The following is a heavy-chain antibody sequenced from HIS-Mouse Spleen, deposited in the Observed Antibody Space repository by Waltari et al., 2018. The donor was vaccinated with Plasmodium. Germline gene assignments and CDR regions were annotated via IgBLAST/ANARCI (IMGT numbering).Heavy chain of an antibody. D-gene: IGHD5-12*01. J-gene: IGHJ2*01. CDR3: ARDRRGYWYFDL. CDR2: IKQDGSEK. CDR1: GFTCSSSW. Sequence: EVQLVESGGGLVQPGGSLNLSCAASGFTCSSSWMSWVRQAPGKGLEWVANIKQDGSEKYYVDSVKGRFTISRDNAKNSLYLQMNSLRAEDTAVYYCARDRRGYWYFDLWGRGTLVTVSS. V-gene: IGHV3-7*01.